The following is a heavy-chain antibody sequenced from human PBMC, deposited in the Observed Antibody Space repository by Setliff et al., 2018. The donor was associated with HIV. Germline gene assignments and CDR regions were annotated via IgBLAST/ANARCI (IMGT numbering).Heavy chain of an antibody. CDR1: GGSFRVYY. Sequence: SETLSLTCTVSGGSFRVYYWTWVRQPPGKGLEWIGNMYYGGSTNSNPSLKSRVTMSIDASKNQFSLNLRSVTAADTATYYCARGNYYASGLGYWGQGTLVTVSS. V-gene: IGHV4-59*01. D-gene: IGHD3-10*01. J-gene: IGHJ4*02. CDR2: MYYGGST. CDR3: ARGNYYASGLGY.